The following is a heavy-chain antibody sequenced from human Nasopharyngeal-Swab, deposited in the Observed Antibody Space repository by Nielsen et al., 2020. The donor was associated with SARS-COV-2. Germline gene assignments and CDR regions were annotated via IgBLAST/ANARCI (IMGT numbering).Heavy chain of an antibody. V-gene: IGHV4-59*01. CDR1: GASISSYY. Sequence: SQTLSLTCTLSGASISSYYWSWIRQPPGKGLEWIGYIYYSGSTNYNPSLKSRVTMSVDTSKNPFSLKLSSVTAADTAVYYCARARAGYRGFDYWGQGTLVTVSS. J-gene: IGHJ4*02. CDR3: ARARAGYRGFDY. D-gene: IGHD3-9*01. CDR2: IYYSGST.